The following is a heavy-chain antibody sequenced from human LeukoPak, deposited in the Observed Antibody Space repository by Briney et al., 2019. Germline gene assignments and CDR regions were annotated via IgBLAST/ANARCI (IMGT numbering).Heavy chain of an antibody. J-gene: IGHJ3*02. Sequence: GGSLRLSCAASGFTVRSNHMNWVRQAPGKGLEWVSLIYSGGATYYADSVKGRFTISRDNSKNTLYLQMNSLRPEDTAVYYCARDPSSSDAFDIWGQGTLVTVSS. CDR1: GFTVRSNH. CDR2: IYSGGAT. CDR3: ARDPSSSDAFDI. V-gene: IGHV3-53*01.